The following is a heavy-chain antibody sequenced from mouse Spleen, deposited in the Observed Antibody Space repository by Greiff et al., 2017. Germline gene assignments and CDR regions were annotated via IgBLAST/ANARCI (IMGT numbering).Heavy chain of an antibody. V-gene: IGHV5-9*04. Sequence: EVKLMESGGGLVKLGGSLKLSCAASGFTFSSYAMSWVRQTPEKRLEWVATISSGGGNTYYPDSVKGRFTISRDNAKNTLYLQMSSLKSEDTAMYYCARNYYGSSYAMDYWGQGTSVTVSS. CDR2: ISSGGGNT. J-gene: IGHJ4*01. CDR1: GFTFSSYA. D-gene: IGHD1-1*01. CDR3: ARNYYGSSYAMDY.